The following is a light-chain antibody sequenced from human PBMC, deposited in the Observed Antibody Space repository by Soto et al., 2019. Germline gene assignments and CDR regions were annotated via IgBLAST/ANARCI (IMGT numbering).Light chain of an antibody. J-gene: IGLJ1*01. CDR2: EVT. CDR3: SSYAGSNNFV. Sequence: QSALTQPPSASGSPGQSVTISCTGTSSDVGAYNYVSWYQQHPGKAPKLMIYEVTKRTSGVPDRFSGSKSGNTASLTVSGIQAEDEADYYCSSYAGSNNFVFGTGTKLTVL. CDR1: SSDVGAYNY. V-gene: IGLV2-8*01.